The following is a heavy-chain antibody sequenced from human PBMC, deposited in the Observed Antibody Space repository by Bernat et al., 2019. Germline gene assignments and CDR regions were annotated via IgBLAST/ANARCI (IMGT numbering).Heavy chain of an antibody. V-gene: IGHV3-30-3*01. CDR1: GFTFSSYA. J-gene: IGHJ4*02. Sequence: VQLLESGGGLVQPGGSLRLSCAASGFTFSSYAMRWVRQAPGKGLEWVAVISYDGSNKYYADSVKGRFTISRDNSKNTLYLQMNSLRAEDTAVYYCARGEALEYSSSSSCGYWGQGTLVTVSS. CDR2: ISYDGSNK. CDR3: ARGEALEYSSSSSCGY. D-gene: IGHD6-6*01.